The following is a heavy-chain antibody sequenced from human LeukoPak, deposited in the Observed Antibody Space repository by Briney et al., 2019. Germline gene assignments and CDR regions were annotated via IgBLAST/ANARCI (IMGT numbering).Heavy chain of an antibody. CDR1: GFTFGDYA. V-gene: IGHV3-49*03. Sequence: HPGGSLRLSCTASGFTFGDYAMSWFRQAPGKGLEWVGFIRSKAYGGTTEYAASVKGRFTISRDDPKSIAYLQMNSLKTEDTAVYYCTRDGFTIPPFDYWGQGTLVTVSS. J-gene: IGHJ4*02. CDR2: IRSKAYGGTT. CDR3: TRDGFTIPPFDY. D-gene: IGHD2-21*01.